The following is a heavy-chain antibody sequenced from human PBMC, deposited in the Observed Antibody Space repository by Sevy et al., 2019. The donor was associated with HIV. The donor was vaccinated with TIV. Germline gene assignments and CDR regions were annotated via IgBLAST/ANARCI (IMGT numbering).Heavy chain of an antibody. CDR1: GDSVSSNRAA. CDR2: TYYRSKWYT. V-gene: IGHV6-1*01. D-gene: IGHD2-15*01. Sequence: SQTLSLTCVISGDSVSSNRAAWNWIRQPPSRGLEWLGRTYYRSKWYTDYAVSVKSRITINPDTSKNQVSLQLNSVTPEDTAVYYCTRGAHSLDYWGQGTLVTVSS. J-gene: IGHJ4*02. CDR3: TRGAHSLDY.